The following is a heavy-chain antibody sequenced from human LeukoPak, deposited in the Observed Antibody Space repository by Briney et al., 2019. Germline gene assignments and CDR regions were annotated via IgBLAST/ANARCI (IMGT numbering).Heavy chain of an antibody. Sequence: SETLSLTCSVSGGSISSGGYYWSWIRQPAGKGLEWIGRIYTSGSTNYNPSLKSRVTISVDTSKNQFSLKLSSVTAADTAVYYCARDWQLGGWFDPWGQGTLVTVSS. CDR2: IYTSGST. CDR1: GGSISSGGYY. CDR3: ARDWQLGGWFDP. J-gene: IGHJ5*02. V-gene: IGHV4-61*02. D-gene: IGHD6-6*01.